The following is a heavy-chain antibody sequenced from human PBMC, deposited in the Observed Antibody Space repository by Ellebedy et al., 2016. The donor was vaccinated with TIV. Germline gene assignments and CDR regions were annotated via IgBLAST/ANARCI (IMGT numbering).Heavy chain of an antibody. CDR2: IYYSGST. D-gene: IGHD3-10*01. J-gene: IGHJ6*02. CDR3: ARRPRTYYYGSGSRNYYYGMDV. CDR1: GGSISSSSYY. Sequence: MPSETLSLTCTVSGGSISSSSYYWGWIRQPPGKGLEWIGSIYYSGSTYYNPSLKSRVTISVDTSKNQFSLKLSSVTAADTAVYYCARRPRTYYYGSGSRNYYYGMDVWGQGTTVTVSS. V-gene: IGHV4-39*01.